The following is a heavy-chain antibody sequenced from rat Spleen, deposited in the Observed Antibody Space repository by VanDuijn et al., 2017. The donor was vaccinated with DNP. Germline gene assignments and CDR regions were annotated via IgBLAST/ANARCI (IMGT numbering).Heavy chain of an antibody. Sequence: EVQLVESGGGLVQPGRSLKLSCAASGFTFSDYNMAWVRQAPKKGLEWVATIIYDGSSTYYGDSVKGRFTISRDNAKSTLYLQMDSLRSEDTATYYCATYYGYNGYFDFWGPGTMVTVSS. CDR2: IIYDGSST. D-gene: IGHD1-9*01. J-gene: IGHJ1*01. CDR1: GFTFSDYN. CDR3: ATYYGYNGYFDF. V-gene: IGHV5S10*01.